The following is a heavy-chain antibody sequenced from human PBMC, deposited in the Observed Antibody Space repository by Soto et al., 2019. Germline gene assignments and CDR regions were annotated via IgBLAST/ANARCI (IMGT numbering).Heavy chain of an antibody. V-gene: IGHV4-4*02. CDR1: GASISSTSSGDW. J-gene: IGHJ4*02. Sequence: QVQLQESGPGLVKPSGTLSLTCTVSGASISSTSSGDWWSWVRQPPGKGLEWIGEIHHSGNTNYNPSLKSLVTMSVDKSKNQFSLRLSSVTAADTAVYYCAKMVGATLVDYWGQGTLVTVSS. CDR3: AKMVGATLVDY. CDR2: IHHSGNT. D-gene: IGHD1-26*01.